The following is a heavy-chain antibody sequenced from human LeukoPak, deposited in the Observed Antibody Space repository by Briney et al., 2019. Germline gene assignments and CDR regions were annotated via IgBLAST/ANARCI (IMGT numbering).Heavy chain of an antibody. CDR2: IYYDGTT. Sequence: PSETLSLTCTVSGGFISSSSFYWGWIRQTPGKGLEWIGSIYYDGTTYYNPSLKSRVTISADTSKNQFSLKLSPVTAADTAVYYCARLIPYYYDSSGYRYYFDFWGQGTLVTVSP. D-gene: IGHD3-22*01. J-gene: IGHJ4*02. V-gene: IGHV4-39*01. CDR1: GGFISSSSFY. CDR3: ARLIPYYYDSSGYRYYFDF.